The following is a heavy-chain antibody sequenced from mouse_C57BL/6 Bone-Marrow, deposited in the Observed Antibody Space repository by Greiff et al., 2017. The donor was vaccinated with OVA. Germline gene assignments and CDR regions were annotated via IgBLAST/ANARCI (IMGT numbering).Heavy chain of an antibody. V-gene: IGHV1-85*01. CDR1: GYTFTSYD. D-gene: IGHD1-1*02. CDR3: ARESCGGPYGYFDV. CDR2: IYPRDGST. J-gene: IGHJ1*03. Sequence: VQLQQSGPELVKPGASVKLSCKASGYTFTSYDINWVKLRPGQGLEWIGWIYPRDGSTKYNEKFKGKATLTVDTSSSTAYMELHSLTSEDAAVYFCARESCGGPYGYFDVWGTGTTVTVSS.